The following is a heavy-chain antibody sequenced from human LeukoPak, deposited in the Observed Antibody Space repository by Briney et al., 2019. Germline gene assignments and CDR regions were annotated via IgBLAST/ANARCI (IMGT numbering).Heavy chain of an antibody. D-gene: IGHD6-13*01. CDR2: IYTSGST. Sequence: SETLSLTCTVSGGSISSYYWSWIRQPAGKGLEWIGRIYTSGSTNYNPSLKSRVTMSVDTSKNQFSLKLSSVTAADTAVYYCARAPAGPGYYSYYYGMDVWGQGTTVTVSS. CDR1: GGSISSYY. J-gene: IGHJ6*02. V-gene: IGHV4-4*07. CDR3: ARAPAGPGYYSYYYGMDV.